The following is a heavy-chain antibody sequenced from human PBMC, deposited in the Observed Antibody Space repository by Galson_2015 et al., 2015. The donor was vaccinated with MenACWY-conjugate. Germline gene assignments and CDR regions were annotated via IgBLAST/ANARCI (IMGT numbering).Heavy chain of an antibody. Sequence: SLRLSCAASGFSFSTYSMNWVRQAPGKGLEWVSYISSSSGIIPYADSVKGRFTISTDNAKNSLYLQMNSLRDEDTAVYYCARDRNWAFDYWGQGTLVTVSS. V-gene: IGHV3-48*02. CDR2: ISSSSGII. CDR1: GFSFSTYS. J-gene: IGHJ4*02. D-gene: IGHD7-27*01. CDR3: ARDRNWAFDY.